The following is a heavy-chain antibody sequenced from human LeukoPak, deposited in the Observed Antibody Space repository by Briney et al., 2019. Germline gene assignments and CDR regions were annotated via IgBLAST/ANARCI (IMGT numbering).Heavy chain of an antibody. D-gene: IGHD4-17*01. CDR3: AKDFRDGYGDYEFDY. V-gene: IGHV3-23*01. CDR2: ISGSGGST. Sequence: GGSLRHSCAVSGLTFSSYAMSWVRQAPGKGLEWVSDISGSGGSTYYADTVKSRFTISIDNSKNMLVLQMNSLRAEDTALYYCAKDFRDGYGDYEFDYCCRRALVTVSS. CDR1: GLTFSSYA. J-gene: IGHJ4*02.